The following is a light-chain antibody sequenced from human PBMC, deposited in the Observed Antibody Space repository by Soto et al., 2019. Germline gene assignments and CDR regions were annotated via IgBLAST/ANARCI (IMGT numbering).Light chain of an antibody. CDR3: SSYTSSSTLHL. J-gene: IGLJ1*01. V-gene: IGLV2-14*03. Sequence: QSALTQPASVSGSPGQPITISCTGTSSDVGGYNYVSWYQQHPDKAPKLLIYDVSNRPSGVSNRFSGSKSGNTASLTISGRQPEDEADYYCSSYTSSSTLHLFGTGTKLTVL. CDR2: DVS. CDR1: SSDVGGYNY.